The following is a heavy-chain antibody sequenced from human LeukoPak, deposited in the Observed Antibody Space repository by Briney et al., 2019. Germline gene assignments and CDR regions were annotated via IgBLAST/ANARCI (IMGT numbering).Heavy chain of an antibody. CDR1: GGSISSYY. Sequence: PSETLSLTCAVSGGSISSYYWSWIRQPPGKGLEWIGYIYYSGSTNYNPSLKSRVTISVDTSKNQFSLKLSPVTAADTAVYYCARGGDFWIHWGQGTLVTVSS. CDR3: ARGGDFWIH. J-gene: IGHJ4*02. D-gene: IGHD3-3*01. V-gene: IGHV4-59*01. CDR2: IYYSGST.